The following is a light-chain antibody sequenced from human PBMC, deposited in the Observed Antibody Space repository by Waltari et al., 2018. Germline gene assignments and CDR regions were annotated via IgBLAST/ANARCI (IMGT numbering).Light chain of an antibody. CDR3: QQRRNWPLT. J-gene: IGKJ4*01. CDR1: QSVGTY. V-gene: IGKV3-11*01. CDR2: DAS. Sequence: EIVLTQSPAVLSFPPGERATLSCRASQSVGTYLAWYQQRPGQSPRLLIYDASYRATGIPARFSGSGSETDFTRTISSLQPEGFAVYYCQQRRNWPLTVGGGTRVQI.